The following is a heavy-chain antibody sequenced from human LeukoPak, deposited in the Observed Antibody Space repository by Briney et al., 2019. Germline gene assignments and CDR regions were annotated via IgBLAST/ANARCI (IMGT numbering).Heavy chain of an antibody. Sequence: SETLSLTCTVSGGSFRGDYYWAWIRQPPGEGLEWIGSIYSGGRIYYNPSLKSRVSISIDTSNNDLSLKVTSVTAADTAGYYCARAPWAYGNYVHAFDIWGQGTMVTVSS. CDR3: ARAPWAYGNYVHAFDI. D-gene: IGHD4-11*01. CDR1: GGSFRGDYY. CDR2: IYSGGRI. V-gene: IGHV4-39*07. J-gene: IGHJ3*02.